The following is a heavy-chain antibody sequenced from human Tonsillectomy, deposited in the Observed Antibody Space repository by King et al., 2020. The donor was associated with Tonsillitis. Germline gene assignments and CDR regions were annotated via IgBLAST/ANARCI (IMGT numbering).Heavy chain of an antibody. Sequence: LQLQESGPGLVKPSETLSLTCSVSGCSISSSSYYWGWIRQPPGGGLEWIGSIYYSGSTYYNPSLKIRVTISVDTSKNQFSLKLSSVTAADTAVYYCARLVIFGVIRDWGQGTLVTVSS. CDR1: GCSISSSSYY. CDR3: ARLVIFGVIRD. CDR2: IYYSGST. J-gene: IGHJ4*02. D-gene: IGHD3-3*01. V-gene: IGHV4-39*01.